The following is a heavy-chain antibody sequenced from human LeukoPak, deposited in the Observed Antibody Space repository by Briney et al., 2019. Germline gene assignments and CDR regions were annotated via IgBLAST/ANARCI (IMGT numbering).Heavy chain of an antibody. J-gene: IGHJ6*02. Sequence: GGSLRLSCAASGFTFSSYDMHWVRQATGKGLEWVSAIGTAGDTYYPGSVKGRFTISRENAKNSLYLQMNSLRAGDTAVFYCARERDCSNGMDVWGQGTTVTVSS. V-gene: IGHV3-13*01. CDR2: IGTAGDT. D-gene: IGHD2-21*02. CDR3: ARERDCSNGMDV. CDR1: GFTFSSYD.